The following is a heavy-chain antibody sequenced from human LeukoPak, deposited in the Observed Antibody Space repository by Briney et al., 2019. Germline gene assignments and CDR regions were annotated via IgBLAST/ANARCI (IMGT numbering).Heavy chain of an antibody. CDR3: ARGVSDITMVRGVIITRTLPLDYYYYYYMDV. CDR1: GYTFTGYY. CDR2: INPNSGGT. D-gene: IGHD3-10*01. J-gene: IGHJ6*03. Sequence: GASVKVSCKASGYTFTGYYMHWVRQAPGQGLEWMGWINPNSGGTNYAQKFQGRVTMTRDTSISTAYMELSRLRSDDTAVYYCARGVSDITMVRGVIITRTLPLDYYYYYYMDVWGKGTTVTVSS. V-gene: IGHV1-2*02.